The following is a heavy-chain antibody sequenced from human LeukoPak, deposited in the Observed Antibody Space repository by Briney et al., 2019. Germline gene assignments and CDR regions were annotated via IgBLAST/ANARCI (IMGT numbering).Heavy chain of an antibody. Sequence: PSETLSLTCGVYGGHFSGYNWTWIRQTPGKGLEWIGEVNLSGSDKYNPSLKSRVIISVDTSKNQFSLKLSSVTAADTAVYYCARAGSSSWPHYYYYMDVWGKGTTVTISS. CDR3: ARAGSSSWPHYYYYMDV. J-gene: IGHJ6*03. D-gene: IGHD6-13*01. V-gene: IGHV4-34*01. CDR2: VNLSGSD. CDR1: GGHFSGYN.